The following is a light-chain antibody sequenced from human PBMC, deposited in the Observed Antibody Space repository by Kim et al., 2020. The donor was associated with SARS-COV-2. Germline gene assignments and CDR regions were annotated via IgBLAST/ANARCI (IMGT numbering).Light chain of an antibody. V-gene: IGKV1-5*03. Sequence: ASVGDRVTIPGRASQSPGAWLAWYQHKAGKAPKLLIYKTSVLERGVPSRFSGSDSGTEFTLTINSLQPDDFATYYCQQYNNYPLTFGGGTKVEIK. CDR1: QSPGAW. CDR2: KTS. J-gene: IGKJ4*01. CDR3: QQYNNYPLT.